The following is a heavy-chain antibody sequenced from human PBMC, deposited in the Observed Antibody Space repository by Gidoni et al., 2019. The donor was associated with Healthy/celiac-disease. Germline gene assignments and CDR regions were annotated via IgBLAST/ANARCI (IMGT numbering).Heavy chain of an antibody. J-gene: IGHJ5*02. V-gene: IGHV1-69*01. CDR2: IIPIFGTA. Sequence: QVQLVQSGAEVKKPGSSVKVSCKASGGTFSSYAISWVRQAPGQGLEWMGGIIPIFGTANYAQKFQGRVTITADESTSTAYMELSSLRSEDTAVYYCARSGGYCSSTSCPRFDPWGQGTLVTVSS. CDR1: GGTFSSYA. D-gene: IGHD2-2*01. CDR3: ARSGGYCSSTSCPRFDP.